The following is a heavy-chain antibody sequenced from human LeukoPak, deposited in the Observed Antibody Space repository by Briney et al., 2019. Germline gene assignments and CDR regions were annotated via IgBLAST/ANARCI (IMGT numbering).Heavy chain of an antibody. V-gene: IGHV3-23*01. CDR1: GFTFSSYA. J-gene: IGHJ4*02. Sequence: GGSLRLSCAASGFTFSSYAMSWVRQAPGKGLEWVSAISGSGGSTYYADSVKGRFTISRDNSKNTLYLQMNSLRAEDTAVYYCAKVETPSVFSSPSFDYWGQGTLVTVSS. CDR3: AKVETPSVFSSPSFDY. D-gene: IGHD6-6*01. CDR2: ISGSGGST.